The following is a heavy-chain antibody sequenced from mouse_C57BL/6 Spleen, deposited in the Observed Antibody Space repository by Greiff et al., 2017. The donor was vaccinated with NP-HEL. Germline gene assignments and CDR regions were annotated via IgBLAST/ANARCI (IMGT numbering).Heavy chain of an antibody. CDR3: ARSDYSNYYFDY. J-gene: IGHJ2*01. CDR2: INPSSGYT. D-gene: IGHD2-5*01. CDR1: GYTFTSYT. V-gene: IGHV1-4*01. Sequence: VQLQQSGAELARPGASVKMSCKASGYTFTSYTMHWVKQRPGQGLEWIGYINPSSGYTKYNQKFKDKATLTADKSSSTAYMQLSSLTSEDSAVYYCARSDYSNYYFDYWGQGTTLTVSS.